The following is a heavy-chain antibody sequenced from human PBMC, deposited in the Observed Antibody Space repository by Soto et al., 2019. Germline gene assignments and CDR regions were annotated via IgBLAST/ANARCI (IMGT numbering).Heavy chain of an antibody. Sequence: GGSLRLSCAASGFTFSDYYMGWIRQAPGKGLEWVAFISISGSYIHYADSVEGRFTISRDNAKNSLYLQLNSPRAEDTAVYYCARAQYCGGDCYFTYFGYWGEGTLVTV. CDR1: GFTFSDYY. V-gene: IGHV3-11*01. J-gene: IGHJ4*02. CDR3: ARAQYCGGDCYFTYFGY. CDR2: ISISGSYI. D-gene: IGHD2-21*02.